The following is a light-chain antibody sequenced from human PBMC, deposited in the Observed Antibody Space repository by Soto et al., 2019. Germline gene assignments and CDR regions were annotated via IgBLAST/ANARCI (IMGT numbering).Light chain of an antibody. CDR3: SSYTSSIAYV. Sequence: QSALTQPASVSGSPGQSITISCTGTSSDVGGYDYVSWYQQHPGKAPKLMIYEASHRPSGVSNRFSGSKSGNTASLTISGLQAEDEGDYYCSSYTSSIAYVFGTGTKVTVL. CDR1: SSDVGGYDY. V-gene: IGLV2-14*01. J-gene: IGLJ1*01. CDR2: EAS.